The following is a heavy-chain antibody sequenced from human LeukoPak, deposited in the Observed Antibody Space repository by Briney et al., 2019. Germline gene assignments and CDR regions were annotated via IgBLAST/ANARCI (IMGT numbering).Heavy chain of an antibody. J-gene: IGHJ4*02. D-gene: IGHD4-23*01. Sequence: AGGSLRLSCAASGYTVSSNYMSWVRQAPGKGREWVSVIYSGGSTYYADSVKGRFTISRDNSKNTLYLQMNSLRAEDTVVYYCARVNGGNRYFDYWGQGTLVTVSS. CDR2: IYSGGST. CDR1: GYTVSSNY. V-gene: IGHV3-53*01. CDR3: ARVNGGNRYFDY.